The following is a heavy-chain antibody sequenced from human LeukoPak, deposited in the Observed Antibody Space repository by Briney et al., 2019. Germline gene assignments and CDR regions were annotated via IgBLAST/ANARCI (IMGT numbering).Heavy chain of an antibody. D-gene: IGHD2-15*01. CDR3: ARAPERLGGRYCSGGSCYSGYYYYMDV. V-gene: IGHV1-24*01. CDR2: FDSEDGET. CDR1: GYTLTELS. J-gene: IGHJ6*03. Sequence: ASVKVSCKVSGYTLTELSMHWVRQAPGKGLEWMGGFDSEDGETIYAQKFQGRVTMTEDTSTDTAYMELSSLRSEDTAVYYCARAPERLGGRYCSGGSCYSGYYYYMDVWGKGTTVTVSS.